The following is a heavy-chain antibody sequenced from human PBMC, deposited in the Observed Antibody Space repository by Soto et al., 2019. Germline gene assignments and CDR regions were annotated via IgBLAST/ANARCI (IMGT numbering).Heavy chain of an antibody. CDR1: GFTFSDYY. D-gene: IGHD3-9*01. CDR3: ARAVGYFDWLLSFDY. V-gene: IGHV3-11*06. J-gene: IGHJ4*02. Sequence: GGSLRLSCAASGFTFSDYYMSWIRQAPGKGLEWVSYYVDSVKGRFTISRDNAKNSLYLQMNSLRAEDTAVYYCARAVGYFDWLLSFDYWGQGTLVTVSS.